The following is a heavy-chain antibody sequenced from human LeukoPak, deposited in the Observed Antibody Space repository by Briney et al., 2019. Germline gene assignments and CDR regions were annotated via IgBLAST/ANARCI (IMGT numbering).Heavy chain of an antibody. CDR2: IIPIFGTA. J-gene: IGHJ3*02. D-gene: IGHD2-2*01. V-gene: IGHV1-69*05. Sequence: SVKVSCKASGGTFSSYAISWVRQAPGQGLEWMGGIIPIFGTANYAQKFQGRVTITTDESTITAYMELSSLRSEDTAVYYCARDCSSTSYPQSRGAFDIWGQGTMVTVSS. CDR3: ARDCSSTSYPQSRGAFDI. CDR1: GGTFSSYA.